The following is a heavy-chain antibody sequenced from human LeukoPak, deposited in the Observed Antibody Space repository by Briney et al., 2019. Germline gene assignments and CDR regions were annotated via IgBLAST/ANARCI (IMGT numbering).Heavy chain of an antibody. CDR1: GYTVTNYG. D-gene: IGHD3-22*01. CDR3: ARGGYYDRSGYYYVKAWFDR. J-gene: IGHJ5*02. CDR2: INPQNGNT. V-gene: IGHV1-18*04. Sequence: ASVNVSFKASGYTVTNYGISWVRQAPGQGGEWMGWINPQNGNTNYAQNLQERVTMTTDTSTSTAYMELRSLRSDDTAVYFCARGGYYDRSGYYYVKAWFDRWGQGTLVTVSS.